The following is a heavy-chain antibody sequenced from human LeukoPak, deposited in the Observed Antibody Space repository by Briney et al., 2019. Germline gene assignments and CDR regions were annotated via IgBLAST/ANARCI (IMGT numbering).Heavy chain of an antibody. Sequence: ASVKVSCKASGYTFTGYYMHWVRQAPGQGLEWMGWINPNSGGTNYAQKFQGRVTMTRDTSISTAYMELSRLRSDDTAVYYCARDLMITFGGVIVPGYWGQGTLVTVSS. CDR1: GYTFTGYY. D-gene: IGHD3-16*02. J-gene: IGHJ4*02. CDR3: ARDLMITFGGVIVPGY. CDR2: INPNSGGT. V-gene: IGHV1-2*02.